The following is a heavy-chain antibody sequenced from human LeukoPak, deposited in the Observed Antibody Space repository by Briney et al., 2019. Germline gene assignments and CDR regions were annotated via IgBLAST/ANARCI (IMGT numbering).Heavy chain of an antibody. CDR3: AREGSSGWYFDY. CDR2: IYYSGST. Sequence: SETLSLTCTVSGGSISSYYWSWIRQPPGKGLEWIGYIYYSGSTNYNTSLKSRVTISVDTSKNQFSLKLSSVTAADTAVYYCAREGSSGWYFDYWGQGTLVTVSS. J-gene: IGHJ4*02. CDR1: GGSISSYY. V-gene: IGHV4-59*01. D-gene: IGHD6-19*01.